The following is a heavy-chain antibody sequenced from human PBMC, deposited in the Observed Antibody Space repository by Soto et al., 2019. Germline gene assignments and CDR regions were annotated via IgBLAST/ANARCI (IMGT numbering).Heavy chain of an antibody. CDR1: GYTFTSYG. D-gene: IGHD3-22*01. CDR2: ISAYNGNT. J-gene: IGHJ6*02. CDR3: AREDGNYYDNSGYYYYYYGMDV. Sequence: QVQLGQSGAEVKKPGASVKVSCKASGYTFTSYGISWVRQAPGQGLEWMEWISAYNGNTNYAQKLQGRVTMTTDTSTSTAYMELRSLRSDDTAVYYCAREDGNYYDNSGYYYYYYGMDVWGQGTTVTVSS. V-gene: IGHV1-18*01.